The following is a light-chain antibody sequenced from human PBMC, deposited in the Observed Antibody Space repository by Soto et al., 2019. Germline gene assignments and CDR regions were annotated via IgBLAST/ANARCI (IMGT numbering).Light chain of an antibody. CDR2: GAS. V-gene: IGKV3-20*01. Sequence: EIVLTQSPGTLSLSPGERATLSCRASQSVSSNFLAWYQQKPGQAPRLLIYGASNRATGFPDRFSGSGSGTDFTLTITRLEPEDFAVYFCQQYGSSPRTFGQGTKVDI. CDR1: QSVSSNF. J-gene: IGKJ1*01. CDR3: QQYGSSPRT.